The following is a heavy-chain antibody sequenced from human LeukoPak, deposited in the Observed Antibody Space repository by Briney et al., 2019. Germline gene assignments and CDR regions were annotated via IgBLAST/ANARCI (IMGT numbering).Heavy chain of an antibody. Sequence: SETLSLTCTVSGVSMSGAYWSWLRQPPGKGLEWIGYMLYSGSTNQNPSLRSRVTISVDTSKNQVSLKLSSVTAADTAVYYCARSDIWGSYRFLDYWGQGALVTVSS. CDR1: GVSMSGAY. CDR3: ARSDIWGSYRFLDY. V-gene: IGHV4-59*08. J-gene: IGHJ4*02. D-gene: IGHD3-16*02. CDR2: MLYSGST.